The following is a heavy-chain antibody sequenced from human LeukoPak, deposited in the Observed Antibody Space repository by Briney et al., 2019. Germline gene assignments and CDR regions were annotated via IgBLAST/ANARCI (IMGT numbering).Heavy chain of an antibody. J-gene: IGHJ4*02. CDR3: AGAHYYDSSGYSFDY. V-gene: IGHV3-11*01. Sequence: GGSLRLSCAASGFTFSDYYMSWIRQAPGKGLEWVSYISSSGSTIYYADPVKGRFTISRDNAKNSLYLQMNSLRAEDTAVYYCAGAHYYDSSGYSFDYWGQGTLVTVSS. CDR1: GFTFSDYY. D-gene: IGHD3-22*01. CDR2: ISSSGSTI.